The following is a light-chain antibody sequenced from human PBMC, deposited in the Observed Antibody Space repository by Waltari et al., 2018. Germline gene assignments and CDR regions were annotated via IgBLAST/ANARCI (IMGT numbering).Light chain of an antibody. CDR2: AAS. J-gene: IGKJ2*01. CDR3: QQSYSTPYT. CDR1: QSIRSY. Sequence: DIQMTQSPSSLSASVGDRVTITCRASQSIRSYLNWYQQKPGKAPKLLICAASSLQSGVPSRFSGSGSGTDFTLTISSLQPEDFATYFCQQSYSTPYTFGQGTKLEIK. V-gene: IGKV1-39*01.